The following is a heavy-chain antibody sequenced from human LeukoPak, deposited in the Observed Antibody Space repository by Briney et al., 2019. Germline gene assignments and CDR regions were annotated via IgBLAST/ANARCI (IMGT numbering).Heavy chain of an antibody. D-gene: IGHD3-22*01. J-gene: IGHJ4*02. CDR2: ISGSGGST. Sequence: PGGSLRLSCAASGFTFSSYAMSWVRQAPGKGLEWVSAISGSGGSTYYADSVKGRFTISRDNSKNTLYLQMNSLKTEDTAVYYCTTDSATMIVVVTEAGSTTRDYWGQGTLVTVSS. V-gene: IGHV3-23*01. CDR1: GFTFSSYA. CDR3: TTDSATMIVVVTEAGSTTRDY.